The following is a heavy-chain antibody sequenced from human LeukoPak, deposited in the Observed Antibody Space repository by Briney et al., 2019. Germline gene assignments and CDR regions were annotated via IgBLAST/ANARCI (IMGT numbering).Heavy chain of an antibody. CDR2: ISYDGSNK. CDR3: AKDAGPSSSWPDY. CDR1: GFTFSSYG. V-gene: IGHV3-30*18. Sequence: PRGSLRLSCAASGFTFSSYGMHWVRQAPGKGLEWVAVISYDGSNKYYADSVKGRFTISRDNSKNTLYLQMNSLRAEDTAVYYCAKDAGPSSSWPDYWGQGTLVTVSS. J-gene: IGHJ4*02. D-gene: IGHD6-13*01.